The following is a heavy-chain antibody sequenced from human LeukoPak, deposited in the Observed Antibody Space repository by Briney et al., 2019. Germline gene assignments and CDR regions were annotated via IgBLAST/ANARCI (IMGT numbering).Heavy chain of an antibody. V-gene: IGHV4-59*01. D-gene: IGHD6-13*01. J-gene: IGHJ3*02. CDR2: VFYSGST. CDR1: GGSLSNYY. Sequence: SETLSLTCTVSGGSLSNYYWSWIRQPPGKGLEWIGYVFYSGSTNYNPSLRSRVTISVDTSKNQFSLKLSSVTAADTAVYYCPRSSRWFGDAFDIWGQGTMVTVSS. CDR3: PRSSRWFGDAFDI.